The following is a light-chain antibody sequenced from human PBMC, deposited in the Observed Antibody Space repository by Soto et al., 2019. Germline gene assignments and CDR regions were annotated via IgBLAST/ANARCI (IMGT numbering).Light chain of an antibody. CDR3: CSYTRSSNHYF. CDR2: EVR. CDR1: SSDIGDYDY. J-gene: IGLJ1*01. Sequence: QSALTQPASVSGSPGQSITTSCTGTSSDIGDYDYVSWYQQRPGRAPKLMIYEVRYRPSGVSNRFSGSKSGNTASLTISGLQAEDEADYYCCSYTRSSNHYFFGSGTKLTVL. V-gene: IGLV2-14*01.